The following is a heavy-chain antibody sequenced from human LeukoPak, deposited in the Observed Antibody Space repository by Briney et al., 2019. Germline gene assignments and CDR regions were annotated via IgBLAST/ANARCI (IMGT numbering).Heavy chain of an antibody. CDR2: IYYSGTT. CDR1: GGSISSGSYY. CDR3: ARITSAFCDQ. D-gene: IGHD3-10*01. V-gene: IGHV4-39*07. Sequence: PSETLSLTCTVSGGSISSGSYYWGWIRQPPGKGLEWIGSIYYSGTTYHNPSLKSRVTISLDTSKNQFSLKLSSVTAADTAVYYCARITSAFCDQWGQGILVTVSS. J-gene: IGHJ4*02.